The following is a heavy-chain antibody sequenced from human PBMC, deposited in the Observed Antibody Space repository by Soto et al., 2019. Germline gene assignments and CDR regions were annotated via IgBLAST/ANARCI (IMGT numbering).Heavy chain of an antibody. CDR3: GSNYDFWSGLNWFDP. D-gene: IGHD3-3*01. CDR2: ISGSGGST. Sequence: GGSLRLSCAASGFTFSSYAMSWVRQAPGKGLEWVSAISGSGGSTYYADSVKGRFTISRDNSKNTLYLQMNSLRAEDTAVYYCGSNYDFWSGLNWFDPCGQGPLVTVYS. J-gene: IGHJ5*02. CDR1: GFTFSSYA. V-gene: IGHV3-23*01.